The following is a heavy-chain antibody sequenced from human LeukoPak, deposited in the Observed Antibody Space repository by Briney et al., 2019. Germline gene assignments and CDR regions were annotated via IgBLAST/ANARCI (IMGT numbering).Heavy chain of an antibody. CDR3: ARACSGGSCYSDY. Sequence: PSETLSLTCTVSGGSINVNYWSWIRQPPGKGLEWIGDMSYDGSTNYNPSLKSRVSISVDTSKNQFSLKLSSVAAADTAVYYCARACSGGSCYSDYWGQGTLVTVSS. D-gene: IGHD2-15*01. CDR1: GGSINVNY. V-gene: IGHV4-59*12. J-gene: IGHJ4*02. CDR2: MSYDGST.